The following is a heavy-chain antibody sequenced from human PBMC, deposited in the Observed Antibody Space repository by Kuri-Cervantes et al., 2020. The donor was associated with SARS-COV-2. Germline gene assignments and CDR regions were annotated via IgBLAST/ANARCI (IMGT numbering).Heavy chain of an antibody. CDR1: GYTFTGYY. V-gene: IGHV1-2*02. CDR2: INPNSGGT. Sequence: ASVKVSCKASGYTFTGYYMHWVRQAPGQGLEWMGWINPNSGGTNYAQKFQGRVTMTRDTSISTAYMELSRLRSDDAAVYYCARGPTFPYYYYMDVWGKGTTVTVSS. J-gene: IGHJ6*03. CDR3: ARGPTFPYYYYMDV.